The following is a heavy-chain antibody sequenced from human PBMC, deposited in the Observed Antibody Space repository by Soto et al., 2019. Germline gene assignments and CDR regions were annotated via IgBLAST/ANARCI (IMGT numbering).Heavy chain of an antibody. J-gene: IGHJ5*02. CDR1: GFTFSAYD. V-gene: IGHV3-30-3*01. CDR3: TRGIKGGLVP. CDR2: FSTDGTST. Sequence: QLVESGGGVVQPGRSLRLSCAASGFTFSAYDFHWVRQAPGKGLEWVAVFSTDGTSTYYVGSVKGRFTISRDNSKNTLYLQMDSLRPEDTAVYYCTRGIKGGLVPWGQGTLVTVSS.